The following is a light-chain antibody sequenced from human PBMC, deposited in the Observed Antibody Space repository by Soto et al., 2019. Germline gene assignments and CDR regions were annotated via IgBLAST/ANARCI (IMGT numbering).Light chain of an antibody. V-gene: IGLV2-14*02. CDR3: NSYTSSTSRPYV. CDR1: NSDVESYNL. Sequence: SVLTQPASVSGSPGQSITISCTGTNSDVESYNLVSWYQQHPGKAPKLLIFEVSSRPSGVSNRFSGSKSGNTASLTISALQAEDEADYFCNSYTSSTSRPYVFGTGTKVTVL. J-gene: IGLJ1*01. CDR2: EVS.